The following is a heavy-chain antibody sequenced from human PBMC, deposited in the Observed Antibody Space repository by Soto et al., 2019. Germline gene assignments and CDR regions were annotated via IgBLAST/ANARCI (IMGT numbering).Heavy chain of an antibody. D-gene: IGHD1-26*01. J-gene: IGHJ3*02. Sequence: QVQLVESGGGVVQPGRSLRLSCAASGFTFSSYGMHWVRQAPGKGLEWVAVISYDGSNKYYADSVKGRFTISRYNSKNTLYLQMNSLRAEDTAVYYCAKYPGQWELRWAFDIWGQGTMVTFSS. CDR3: AKYPGQWELRWAFDI. CDR2: ISYDGSNK. CDR1: GFTFSSYG. V-gene: IGHV3-30*18.